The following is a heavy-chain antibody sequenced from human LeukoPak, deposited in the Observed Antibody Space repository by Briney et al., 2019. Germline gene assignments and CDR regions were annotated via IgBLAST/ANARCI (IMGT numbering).Heavy chain of an antibody. CDR1: GGTFSSYA. J-gene: IGHJ4*02. Sequence: GSSVKVSCKASGGTFSSYAISWVRQAAGQGLEWMGRIIPIFGTANYAQKFQGRVTITTDESTSTAYMELSSLRSEDTDVYYCARGRYYDSSGYYHDYWGQGALVTVSS. D-gene: IGHD3-22*01. V-gene: IGHV1-69*05. CDR2: IIPIFGTA. CDR3: ARGRYYDSSGYYHDY.